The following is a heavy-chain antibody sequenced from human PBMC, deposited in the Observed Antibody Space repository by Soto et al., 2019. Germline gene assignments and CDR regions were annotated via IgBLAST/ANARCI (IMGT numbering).Heavy chain of an antibody. CDR2: ISGSGGST. D-gene: IGHD3-10*01. CDR3: AKDRDPYYYGSGRRFDY. Sequence: EVQLLESGGGLVQPGGSLRLSCAASGFTFSSYAMSWVRQAPGKGLEWVSAISGSGGSTYYADSVKGRFTISRDNSKNTRYLQMNSLRAEDTAVYYCAKDRDPYYYGSGRRFDYWGQGTLVTVSS. J-gene: IGHJ4*02. CDR1: GFTFSSYA. V-gene: IGHV3-23*01.